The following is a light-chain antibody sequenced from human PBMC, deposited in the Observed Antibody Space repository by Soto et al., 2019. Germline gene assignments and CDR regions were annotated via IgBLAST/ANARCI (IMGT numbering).Light chain of an antibody. CDR3: QQYGGSPIT. V-gene: IGKV3-20*01. CDR2: GAS. CDR1: QSFTTR. Sequence: ILLPQYTGALSLSPGERCTLSCRASQSFTTRLAWYQHKPGQAPTLLMSGASNRASGVPVRFSGSGSGTDFTLTITRLEPEDFALYYCQQYGGSPITFCLVTRLEIK. J-gene: IGKJ5*01.